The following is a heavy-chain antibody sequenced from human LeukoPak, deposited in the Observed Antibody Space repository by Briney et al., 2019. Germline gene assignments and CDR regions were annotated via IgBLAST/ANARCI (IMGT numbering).Heavy chain of an antibody. D-gene: IGHD3-10*01. CDR1: GVSISNYY. CDR3: ARGRMVRGSIDFDY. J-gene: IGHJ4*02. V-gene: IGHV4-59*01. Sequence: PSETLSLTCTVSGVSISNYYWSWIRQPPGKGLEWIGYIYYSGSTNYNPSLKSRVTISVDTSKNQFSLKLSSVTAADTAVYYCARGRMVRGSIDFDYWGQGTLVTVSS. CDR2: IYYSGST.